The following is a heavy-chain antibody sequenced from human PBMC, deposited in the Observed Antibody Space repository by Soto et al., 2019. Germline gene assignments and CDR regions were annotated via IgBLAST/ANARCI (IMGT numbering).Heavy chain of an antibody. CDR3: AREGVAPYYYYGTDV. CDR2: ITTYNGDT. V-gene: IGHV1-18*01. Sequence: QVQLVQSGAEVKKPGASVKVSCKASGYTFTRSAISWVRQAPGQGLEWMGWITTYNGDTNFAQTFQGRVTMTTDRSTSTVYMELRSLRSDDTAVYYCAREGVAPYYYYGTDVWGQGTPVTVSS. D-gene: IGHD5-12*01. CDR1: GYTFTRSA. J-gene: IGHJ6*02.